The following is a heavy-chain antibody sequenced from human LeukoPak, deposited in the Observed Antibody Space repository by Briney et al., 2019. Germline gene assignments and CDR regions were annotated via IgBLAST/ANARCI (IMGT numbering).Heavy chain of an antibody. CDR3: ARGTPDSSGYYLFDY. CDR2: IIPIFGTA. Sequence: ASVKVSCEASGGTFSSYAISWVRQAPGQGPEWMGGIIPIFGTANYAQKFQGRVTITADESTSTAYMELSSLRSEDTAVYYCARGTPDSSGYYLFDYWGQGTLVTVSS. CDR1: GGTFSSYA. D-gene: IGHD3-22*01. J-gene: IGHJ4*02. V-gene: IGHV1-69*01.